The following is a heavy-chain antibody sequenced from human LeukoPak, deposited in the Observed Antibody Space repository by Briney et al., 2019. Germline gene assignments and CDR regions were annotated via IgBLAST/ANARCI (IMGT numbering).Heavy chain of an antibody. D-gene: IGHD3-10*01. Sequence: KPGESMTPSCAASGFSFSNAWMSWVRQAQGKGMEWDGRIKTKTDCGTTDYAAPVKGRFTISRDDSKNTLYLQMNSLKTEDTAVYYCTTDSGTPDAFDIWGQGTMVSVSS. CDR2: IKTKTDCGTT. J-gene: IGHJ3*02. CDR3: TTDSGTPDAFDI. CDR1: GFSFSNAW. V-gene: IGHV3-15*01.